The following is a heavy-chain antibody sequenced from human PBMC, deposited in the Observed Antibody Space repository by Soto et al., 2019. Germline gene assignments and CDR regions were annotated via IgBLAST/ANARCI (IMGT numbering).Heavy chain of an antibody. Sequence: SVKVSCKASGGTFSSYAISWVRQAPGQGLEWMGGIIPIFGTANYAQKFQGRVTITADDSTSTAYMELSSLRSEDTAVYYCARDSLRITMVRGVPGDYYGMDVWGQGTTVTVSS. V-gene: IGHV1-69*13. CDR3: ARDSLRITMVRGVPGDYYGMDV. J-gene: IGHJ6*02. CDR2: IIPIFGTA. CDR1: GGTFSSYA. D-gene: IGHD3-10*01.